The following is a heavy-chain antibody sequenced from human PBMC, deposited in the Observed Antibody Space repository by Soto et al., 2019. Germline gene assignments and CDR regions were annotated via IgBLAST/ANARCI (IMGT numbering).Heavy chain of an antibody. J-gene: IGHJ6*02. CDR2: IYYSGST. V-gene: IGHV4-39*01. CDR3: ARLVVSYSSSWYSWISSTLQHYGMDV. D-gene: IGHD6-13*01. CDR1: GGSISSSSYY. Sequence: SETLSLTCTVSGGSISSSSYYWGWIRQPPGKGLEWIGSIYYSGSTYYNPSLKSRVTISVDTSKNQLSLKLSSVTAADTAVYYCARLVVSYSSSWYSWISSTLQHYGMDVWGQGTTVTVSS.